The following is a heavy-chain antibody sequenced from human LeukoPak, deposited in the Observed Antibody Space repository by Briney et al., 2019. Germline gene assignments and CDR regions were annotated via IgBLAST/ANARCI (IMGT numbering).Heavy chain of an antibody. J-gene: IGHJ4*02. V-gene: IGHV1-2*02. CDR1: GYTFTSHY. CDR3: ARGSDDFWSGYSPSY. D-gene: IGHD3-3*01. CDR2: INPNSGGT. Sequence: GASVKVSCMASGYTFTSHYMHWVRQAPGQGREWMGWINPNSGGTNYAQKFQGRVTMTRDTSISTAYMELSRLRSDDTAVYYCARGSDDFWSGYSPSYWGQGTLVTVSS.